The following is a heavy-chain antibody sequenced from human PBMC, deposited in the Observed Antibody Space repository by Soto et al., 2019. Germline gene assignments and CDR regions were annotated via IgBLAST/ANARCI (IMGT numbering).Heavy chain of an antibody. CDR2: ISGSGGSA. CDR3: AKVPVVVVASHQGYYFDY. Sequence: GGSLRLSCAASGFTFSSYAMSWVRQAPGKGLEWVSAISGSGGSAYYADSVKGRFTISRDNSKNTLYLQMNSLRAEDTAVYYCAKVPVVVVASHQGYYFDYWGQGTLVTVSS. CDR1: GFTFSSYA. V-gene: IGHV3-23*01. D-gene: IGHD2-15*01. J-gene: IGHJ4*02.